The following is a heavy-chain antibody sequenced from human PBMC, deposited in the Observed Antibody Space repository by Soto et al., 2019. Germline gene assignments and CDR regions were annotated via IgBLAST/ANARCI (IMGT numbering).Heavy chain of an antibody. CDR2: ISPGSRYP. V-gene: IGHV3-11*06. D-gene: IGHD2-15*01. Sequence: GGSPRLSCAGSGFTFGDSYMSWIRQAPGKGLEWLSYISPGSRYPTYADSVKGRFTISRDNAKRSLYLQMMSLTAEDTAIYYCVRGGGGGLFDPWGQGTMVTVSS. J-gene: IGHJ5*02. CDR3: VRGGGGGLFDP. CDR1: GFTFGDSY.